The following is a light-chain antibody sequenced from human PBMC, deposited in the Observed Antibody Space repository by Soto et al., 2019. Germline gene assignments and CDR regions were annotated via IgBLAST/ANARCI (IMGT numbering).Light chain of an antibody. V-gene: IGKV1-39*01. CDR3: QQSYRTPWK. J-gene: IGKJ1*01. CDR2: AAS. CDR1: QNINNF. Sequence: DIQMTQSPSSLSASVGDRVTIACRASQNINNFLNWYQQKPGKAPMLLISAASSLQSGVPSRFSGGGAGTEVALTISSLQHGDFGNYYCQQSYRTPWKFGQVTNEEIK.